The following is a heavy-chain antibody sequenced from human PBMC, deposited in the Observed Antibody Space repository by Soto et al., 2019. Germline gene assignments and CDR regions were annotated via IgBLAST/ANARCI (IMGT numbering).Heavy chain of an antibody. CDR1: GFTFSSYG. CDR3: ARERRITIFGVVITYFDY. CDR2: IWYDGGNK. V-gene: IGHV3-33*01. J-gene: IGHJ4*02. Sequence: GGSLRLSCAASGFTFSSYGMHWVRQAPGKGLEWVAVIWYDGGNKYYADSVKGRFTISRDNSKNTLYLQMNSLRAEDTAVYYFARERRITIFGVVITYFDYWGQGILVTVSS. D-gene: IGHD3-3*01.